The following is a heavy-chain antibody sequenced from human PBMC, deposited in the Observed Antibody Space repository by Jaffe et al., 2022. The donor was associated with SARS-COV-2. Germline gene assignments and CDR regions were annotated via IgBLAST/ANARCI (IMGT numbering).Heavy chain of an antibody. D-gene: IGHD2-15*01. CDR1: GGSVSGYY. J-gene: IGHJ6*02. V-gene: IGHV4-59*08. CDR2: IFYSGTHS. CDR3: ARHDKTVVAATSYYTYPMGV. Sequence: QVQLQESGPGLVKASETLSLICTVSGGSVSGYYWSWIRQPPGKGLDFIGFIFYSGTHSNYNPSLRGRVTMSVDTSKNQLSLKLTSVTATDTAMYYCARHDKTVVAATSYYTYPMGVWGQGTTVTVSS.